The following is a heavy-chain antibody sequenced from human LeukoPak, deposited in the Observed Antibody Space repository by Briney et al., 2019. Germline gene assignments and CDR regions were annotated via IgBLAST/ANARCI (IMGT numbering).Heavy chain of an antibody. J-gene: IGHJ3*02. CDR2: ITSSGSTI. Sequence: GGSLRLSCAASGFTFSDYYMSWIRQAPGKGLEWVSYITSSGSTIYYADSMKGRFTISRDNAKHSLFLQLDSLRAEDTAVYYCARIGRPAAFNIWGQGTLVIVSS. D-gene: IGHD6-6*01. CDR1: GFTFSDYY. V-gene: IGHV3-11*01. CDR3: ARIGRPAAFNI.